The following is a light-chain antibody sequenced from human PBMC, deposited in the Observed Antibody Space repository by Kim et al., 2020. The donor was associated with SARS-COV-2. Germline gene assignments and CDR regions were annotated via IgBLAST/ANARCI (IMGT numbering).Light chain of an antibody. Sequence: EIVMTQSPGTLSVSPGERATLSCRASQSVSSNLAWYQLKPGQAPRLLIYDASTRATGTPGRFSGSGSGTEFTLTISSLQSEDFAVYYCQQYNDWPPGDTFGQGTKLEI. V-gene: IGKV3-15*01. CDR3: QQYNDWPPGDT. CDR1: QSVSSN. CDR2: DAS. J-gene: IGKJ2*01.